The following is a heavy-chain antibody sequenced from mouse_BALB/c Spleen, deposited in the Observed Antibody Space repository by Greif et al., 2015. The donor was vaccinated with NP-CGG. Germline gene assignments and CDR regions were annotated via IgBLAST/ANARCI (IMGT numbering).Heavy chain of an antibody. J-gene: IGHJ3*01. V-gene: IGHV5-6*01. CDR2: ISSGGSYT. CDR1: GFTFSSYG. Sequence: EVMLVESGGDLVKPGGSLKLSCAASGFTFSSYGMSWVRQTPDKRLEWVATISSGGSYTYYPDSVKGRFTISRDNAKNTLYLQMSSLKSEDTAMYYCARHGGTRAWFAYWGQGTLVTVSA. D-gene: IGHD3-3*01. CDR3: ARHGGTRAWFAY.